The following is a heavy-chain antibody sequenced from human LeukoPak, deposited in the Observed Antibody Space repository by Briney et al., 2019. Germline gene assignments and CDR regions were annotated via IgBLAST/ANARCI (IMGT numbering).Heavy chain of an antibody. CDR2: ISSGSSTI. CDR3: ARDGVLTLIRGVLDY. J-gene: IGHJ4*02. CDR1: GFTFSDYY. Sequence: GGSLRLSCAASGFTFSDYYMSWIRQAPGKGLEWVSYISSGSSTIYYADSVKGRFTVSRDNAKNSLYLLMNTLRAEDTGVYYCARDGVLTLIRGVLDYWGQGTLVTVSS. V-gene: IGHV3-11*04. D-gene: IGHD3-10*01.